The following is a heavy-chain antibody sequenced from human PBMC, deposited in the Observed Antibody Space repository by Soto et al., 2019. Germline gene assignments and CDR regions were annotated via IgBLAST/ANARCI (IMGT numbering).Heavy chain of an antibody. CDR3: ATRDCSSTSCYGSVNY. Sequence: PGGSLRLSCAASGFSFSSYAMSWVRQARGKGLEWVSALSSTGGTTYYADSVKGRFTISRDNSKNTLYLQMNSLRAEDTALYYCATRDCSSTSCYGSVNYWGPGTLVTVSS. CDR1: GFSFSSYA. D-gene: IGHD2-2*01. V-gene: IGHV3-23*01. CDR2: LSSTGGTT. J-gene: IGHJ4*02.